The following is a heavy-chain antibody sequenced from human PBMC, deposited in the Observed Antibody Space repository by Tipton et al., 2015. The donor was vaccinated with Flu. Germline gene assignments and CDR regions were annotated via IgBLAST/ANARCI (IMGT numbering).Heavy chain of an antibody. D-gene: IGHD5/OR15-5a*01. CDR1: GYSFTAYW. CDR3: AKLSVYFYMDV. V-gene: IGHV5-51*01. CDR2: IYPGDSDT. J-gene: IGHJ6*03. Sequence: VQLVQSGAEVKKPGESLKISCKTSGYSFTAYWIAWVRQMPGKGLEWMGIIYPGDSDTRYSPSFQGQVTISVDSSITTTYLQWNSLKASDTAIYYCAKLSVYFYMDVWGKGTTVTVSS.